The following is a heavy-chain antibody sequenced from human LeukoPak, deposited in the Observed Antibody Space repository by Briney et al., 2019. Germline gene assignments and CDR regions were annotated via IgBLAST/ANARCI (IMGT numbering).Heavy chain of an antibody. CDR2: ISYDGSNK. V-gene: IGHV3-30*18. J-gene: IGHJ4*02. CDR1: GFTFSSYG. Sequence: GGSLRLSCAASGFTFSSYGMHWVRQAPGKGLEWVAVISYDGSNKYYADSVKGRFTISRDNSKNTLYLQMNSLRAEDTAVYYCAKTPVATIKRGYFDYWGQGTLVTVSS. CDR3: AKTPVATIKRGYFDY. D-gene: IGHD5-12*01.